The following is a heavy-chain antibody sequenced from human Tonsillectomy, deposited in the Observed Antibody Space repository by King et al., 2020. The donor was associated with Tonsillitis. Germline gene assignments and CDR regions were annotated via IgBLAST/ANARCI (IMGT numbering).Heavy chain of an antibody. CDR2: IIPIFRRT. D-gene: IGHD2-8*01. CDR3: ARDGRDCTNGVCSYSYYYYMDV. Sequence: QLVQSGAEVKKPGSSVKVSCKASGGTFSDYAISWVRQAPGKGLEWMGGIIPIFRRTTYAQKFQVRVTITADEATRTAYMELGRLTSEATAVYYCARDGRDCTNGVCSYSYYYYMDVWGTGTTVTVSS. CDR1: GGTFSDYA. V-gene: IGHV1-69*01. J-gene: IGHJ6*03.